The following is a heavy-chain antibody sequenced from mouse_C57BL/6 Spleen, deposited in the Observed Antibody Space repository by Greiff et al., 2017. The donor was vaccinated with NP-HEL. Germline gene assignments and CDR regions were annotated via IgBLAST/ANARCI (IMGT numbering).Heavy chain of an antibody. CDR1: GYTFTSYW. CDR2: IDPSDSYT. D-gene: IGHD1-2*01. J-gene: IGHJ4*01. CDR3: ARRGDSYSFAIDH. V-gene: IGHV1-69*01. Sequence: QVQLQQPGAELVMPGASVKLSCKASGYTFTSYWMHWVKQRPGQGLEWIGEIDPSDSYTNYNQKFKGKSTLTVDKSSSPAYMQLSSLTSEDSAVYYCARRGDSYSFAIDHWGHGTPVTVSS.